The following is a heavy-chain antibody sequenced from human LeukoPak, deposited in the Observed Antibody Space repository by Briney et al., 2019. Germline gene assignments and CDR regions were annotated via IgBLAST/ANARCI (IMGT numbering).Heavy chain of an antibody. Sequence: ASVKVSCKASGYTFTNYYMHWVRQAPGQGFECMGIIKVSGGSTSYAQKFQGRVTMTRDTSTSTVYMELRSLRSEDTAVYYCARGGGDDSAAPFDFWGQGALVTVSS. CDR3: ARGGGDDSAAPFDF. CDR2: IKVSGGST. J-gene: IGHJ4*02. CDR1: GYTFTNYY. V-gene: IGHV1-46*01. D-gene: IGHD2-21*02.